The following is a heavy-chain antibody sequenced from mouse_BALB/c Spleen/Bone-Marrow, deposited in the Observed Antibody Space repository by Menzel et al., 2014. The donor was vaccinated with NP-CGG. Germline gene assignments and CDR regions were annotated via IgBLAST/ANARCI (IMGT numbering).Heavy chain of an antibody. CDR3: ARHAYYDQTEVSFVC. V-gene: IGHV5-9-2*01. D-gene: IGHD2-4*01. CDR2: ISGDGRYT. Sequence: EVQLQQSGGGLVKSGGSLKLSCAASGFSFGNYGMSWLRQTPEKRLEWVATISGDGRYTFYSDSVKGRFTISRDNAKNNLYLQLSSLRSEDTALYYCARHAYYDQTEVSFVCWGQGTLVTVSA. J-gene: IGHJ3*01. CDR1: GFSFGNYG.